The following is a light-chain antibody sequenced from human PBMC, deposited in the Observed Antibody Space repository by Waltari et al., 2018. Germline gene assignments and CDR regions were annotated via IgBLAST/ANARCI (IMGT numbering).Light chain of an antibody. CDR1: QSVRSY. Sequence: ESVLTQSPATLSLSPGERATLSCRASQSVRSYLAWYQQKPGQAPMLRIYDASNRATGIPARFSGSGSGTDFTFTISSLEPEDVAVYCCQQRSNWPLTFGGGTKVEI. V-gene: IGKV3-11*01. CDR3: QQRSNWPLT. CDR2: DAS. J-gene: IGKJ4*01.